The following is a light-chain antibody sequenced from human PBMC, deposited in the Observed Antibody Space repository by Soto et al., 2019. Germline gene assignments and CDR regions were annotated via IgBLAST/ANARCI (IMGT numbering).Light chain of an antibody. Sequence: EIVMTQAPLSLPVTPGEPASISCRTSQSLLHTDGYNYLAWYMQKPGHSPQLLIYLASNRASGVPNSFSGSGSGTEFTLKISSMEAEDVGVYYCMQVLHTPTFGGGTKLEIK. CDR2: LAS. V-gene: IGKV2-28*01. CDR1: QSLLHTDGYNY. J-gene: IGKJ4*01. CDR3: MQVLHTPT.